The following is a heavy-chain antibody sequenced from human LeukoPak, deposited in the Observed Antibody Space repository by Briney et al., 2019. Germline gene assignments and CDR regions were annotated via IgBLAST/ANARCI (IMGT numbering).Heavy chain of an antibody. CDR1: GFTFSSYW. Sequence: GGSLRLSCAASGFTFSSYWMSWVRQAPGKGLEWLANIKEDGSEKYYVDSVKGQFTISRDNAKNSLYLQMNSLRAEDTAVYYCAREPSAVIKHFDYWGQGTLVTVSS. CDR2: IKEDGSEK. V-gene: IGHV3-7*01. J-gene: IGHJ4*02. D-gene: IGHD3-10*01. CDR3: AREPSAVIKHFDY.